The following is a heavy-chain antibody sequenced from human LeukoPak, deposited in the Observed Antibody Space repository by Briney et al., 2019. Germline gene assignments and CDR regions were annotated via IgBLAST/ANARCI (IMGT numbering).Heavy chain of an antibody. J-gene: IGHJ4*02. CDR3: ARAYSGIVVVPAARTRWDY. D-gene: IGHD2-2*01. Sequence: SETLSLTCAVYGGSFSGYCWSWIRQPPGKGLEWIGEINHSGSTNYKPSLKSRVTISVDTSKNQFSLKLSSVTAADTAVYYCARAYSGIVVVPAARTRWDYWGQGTLVTVSS. CDR2: INHSGST. V-gene: IGHV4-34*01. CDR1: GGSFSGYC.